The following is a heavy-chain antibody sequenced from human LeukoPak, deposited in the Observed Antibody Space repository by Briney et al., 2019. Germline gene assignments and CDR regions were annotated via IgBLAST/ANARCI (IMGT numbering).Heavy chain of an antibody. CDR2: IKQDGSEK. D-gene: IGHD1-26*01. Sequence: GGSLRLSCAASGFTFSSYWMSWVRQAPGKGLEWVANIKQDGSEKYYVDSVKGRFTTSRDNAKNSLYLQMNSLRAEDTAVYYCAREALWELPTLDAFDIWGQGTMVTVSS. V-gene: IGHV3-7*01. CDR3: AREALWELPTLDAFDI. J-gene: IGHJ3*02. CDR1: GFTFSSYW.